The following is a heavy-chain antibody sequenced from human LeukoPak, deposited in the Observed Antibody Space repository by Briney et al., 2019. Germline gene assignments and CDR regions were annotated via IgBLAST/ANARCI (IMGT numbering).Heavy chain of an antibody. Sequence: TSETLSLTCSVSGGSVSSYFWSWIRQPPGKGLEWIGYFYYSGSTKYNPSLKSRVTISVDTSKNQFSLKLSSVTAADTAVYYCARQGNLEEFFTMVRGVFDFWGQGTLVTVSS. CDR3: ARQGNLEEFFTMVRGVFDF. D-gene: IGHD3-10*01. V-gene: IGHV4-59*08. J-gene: IGHJ4*02. CDR1: GGSVSSYF. CDR2: FYYSGST.